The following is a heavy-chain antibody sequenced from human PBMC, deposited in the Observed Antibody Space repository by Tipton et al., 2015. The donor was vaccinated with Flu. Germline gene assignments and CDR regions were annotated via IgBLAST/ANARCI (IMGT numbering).Heavy chain of an antibody. J-gene: IGHJ6*02. CDR1: GFTVSSNY. CDR2: IYSGGYT. CDR3: ARGGGSGSFDYYYYGMDV. V-gene: IGHV3-66*01. D-gene: IGHD1-26*01. Sequence: CAASGFTVSSNYMTWVRQAPGKGLEWVSVIYSGGYTYYADSVKGRFTISRANSKNTLYLQMNSLRAEDTAVYYCARGGGSGSFDYYYYGMDVGGQGTTVTVSS.